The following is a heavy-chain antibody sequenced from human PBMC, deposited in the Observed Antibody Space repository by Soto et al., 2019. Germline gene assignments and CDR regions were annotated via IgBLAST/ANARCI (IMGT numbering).Heavy chain of an antibody. CDR2: ISYDGSNK. Sequence: GGSLRLSCAASGFTFSSYGMHWVRQAPGKGLEWVAVISYDGSNKYYADSVKGRFTISRDNSKNTLYLQMNSLRAEDTAVYYCANVLGYSYGYLDYWGQGTLVTVSS. CDR3: ANVLGYSYGYLDY. V-gene: IGHV3-30*18. D-gene: IGHD5-18*01. J-gene: IGHJ4*02. CDR1: GFTFSSYG.